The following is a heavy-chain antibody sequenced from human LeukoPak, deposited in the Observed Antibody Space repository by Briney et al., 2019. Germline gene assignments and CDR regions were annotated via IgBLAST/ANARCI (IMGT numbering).Heavy chain of an antibody. Sequence: ASVKVSCKASGYTFTSYAMHWVRQAPGQRLEWMGWISAGNGNTKYSQKFQGRVTITRDTSASTAYMELSSLRSDTAVYYCARGGLLWFGELLGYFDYWGQGTLVTVSS. V-gene: IGHV1-3*01. CDR1: GYTFTSYA. CDR2: ISAGNGNT. D-gene: IGHD3-10*01. J-gene: IGHJ4*02. CDR3: ARGGLLWFGELLGYFDY.